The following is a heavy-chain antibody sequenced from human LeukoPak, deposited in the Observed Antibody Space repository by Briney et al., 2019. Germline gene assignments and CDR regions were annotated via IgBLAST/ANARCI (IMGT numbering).Heavy chain of an antibody. D-gene: IGHD1-1*01. J-gene: IGHJ5*02. CDR1: GGSISRGDYF. V-gene: IGHV4-30-2*01. Sequence: SQTLSLTCALSGGSISRGDYFGRSVPKPRGKGREWIEYIFQSGIPYYNPSLKSRVTISVDRSKAQFSLKLSSVTAGDTAVYYCARVGSDWNDVRYNWFDPWGQGTLVTVSS. CDR2: IFQSGIP. CDR3: ARVGSDWNDVRYNWFDP.